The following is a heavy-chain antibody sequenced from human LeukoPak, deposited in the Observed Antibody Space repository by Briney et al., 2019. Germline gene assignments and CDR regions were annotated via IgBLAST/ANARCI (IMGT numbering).Heavy chain of an antibody. Sequence: SETLSLTCTVSGGSISSGSYYWSWIRQPAGKGLEWIGRIYTSGSTNYNPSLKSRVTISVDTSKNQFSLKLSSVTAADTAVYYCAREGLRVDYWGQGTLVTVSS. J-gene: IGHJ4*02. CDR2: IYTSGST. CDR3: AREGLRVDY. D-gene: IGHD5-12*01. CDR1: GGSISSGSYY. V-gene: IGHV4-61*02.